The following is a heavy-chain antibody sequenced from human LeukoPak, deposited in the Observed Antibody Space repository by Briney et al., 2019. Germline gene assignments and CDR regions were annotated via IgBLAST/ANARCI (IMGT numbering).Heavy chain of an antibody. V-gene: IGHV5-51*01. CDR2: IYPGDSDT. CDR1: GYSFSDYW. D-gene: IGHD6-6*01. J-gene: IGHJ6*03. Sequence: GESLKIFCKGSGYSFSDYWIGWVRQMPGKGLEWMGIIYPGDSDTRYSPSFQVQVTISADKSISTAYLQWSSLKASDTAIYYCPRQKYSSASYYYYMDVWGKGTTVTVSS. CDR3: PRQKYSSASYYYYMDV.